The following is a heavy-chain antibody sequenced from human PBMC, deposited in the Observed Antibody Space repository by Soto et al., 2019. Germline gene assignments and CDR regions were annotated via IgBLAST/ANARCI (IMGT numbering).Heavy chain of an antibody. CDR1: GYTFTSYA. CDR3: ERAVAVPADFDS. V-gene: IGHV1-3*05. CDR2: INAGNGTT. D-gene: IGHD6-19*01. Sequence: QVQLVQSGAEEKKPGASVKVSCKASGYTFTSYAMHWVRQAPGQRLEWMGWINAGNGTTKYSQKFQGRVTITRGTTGSTDYMELSSLRSEDTAEYYCERAVAVPADFDSWRQGTLVTVSS. J-gene: IGHJ4*02.